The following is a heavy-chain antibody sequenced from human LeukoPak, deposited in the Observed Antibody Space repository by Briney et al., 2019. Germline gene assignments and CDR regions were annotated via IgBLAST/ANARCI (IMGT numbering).Heavy chain of an antibody. CDR2: RRYDGSNK. J-gene: IGHJ4*02. Sequence: GGSLRLSCAASGFTLSSYGMHWVRQAPGKGLEWVAFRRYDGSNKYYADSVKGRFTISRDNSKNTLYLQMNSLRAEDTAVYYCARDHIAAADPDFDYWGQGTLVTVSS. CDR1: GFTLSSYG. D-gene: IGHD6-13*01. V-gene: IGHV3-30*02. CDR3: ARDHIAAADPDFDY.